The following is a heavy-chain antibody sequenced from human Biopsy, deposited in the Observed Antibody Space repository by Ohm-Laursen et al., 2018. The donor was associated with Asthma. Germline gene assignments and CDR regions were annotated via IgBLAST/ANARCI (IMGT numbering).Heavy chain of an antibody. CDR1: GGSISSGGYY. J-gene: IGHJ4*02. Sequence: SETLSLTCPVSGGSISSGGYYWSWIRQPPGKGLEWIGYIYYSGSTNYNPSLKSRVTISVDTSKNQFSLKLSSVTAADTAVYYCARERAGYYGSGSYLGYWGQGTLVTVSS. V-gene: IGHV4-61*08. D-gene: IGHD3-10*01. CDR2: IYYSGST. CDR3: ARERAGYYGSGSYLGY.